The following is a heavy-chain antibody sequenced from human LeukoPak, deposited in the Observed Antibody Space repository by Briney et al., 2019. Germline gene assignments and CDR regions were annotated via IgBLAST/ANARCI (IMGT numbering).Heavy chain of an antibody. CDR3: ARDWGVGRREY. J-gene: IGHJ4*02. CDR1: GFTFSDYY. CDR2: ISSSASSI. Sequence: GGPLRLSCAASGFTFSDYYMSWIRQAPGKALEGVSYISSSASSIYYADSVEGRFTISRDNVKHSLYLQMNSLSAEDTAVYYCARDWGVGRREYWGQGTLVTVSS. V-gene: IGHV3-11*01. D-gene: IGHD3-10*01.